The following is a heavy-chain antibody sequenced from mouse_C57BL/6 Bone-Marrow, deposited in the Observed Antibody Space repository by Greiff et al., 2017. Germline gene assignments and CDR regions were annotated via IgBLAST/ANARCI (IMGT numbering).Heavy chain of an antibody. D-gene: IGHD2-3*01. V-gene: IGHV1-69*01. J-gene: IGHJ3*01. CDR2: IDPSDSYT. CDR3: ARKVLNGYYVAWFAY. CDR1: GYTFTSYW. Sequence: QVQLQQSGAELVMPGASVKLSCKASGYTFTSYWMHWVKQRPGQGLEWIGEIDPSDSYTNYNQKFKGKSTLTVDKSSSTAYMQLSSLTSEDSAVYYCARKVLNGYYVAWFAYWGQGTLVTVSA.